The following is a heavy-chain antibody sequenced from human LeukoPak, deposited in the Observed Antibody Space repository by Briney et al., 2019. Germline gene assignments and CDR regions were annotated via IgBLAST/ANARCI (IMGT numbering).Heavy chain of an antibody. V-gene: IGHV1-2*02. Sequence: ASVKVSCKASRYTFTGYYMHWVRQAPGQGLEWMGLINPNSGITDYAQNFQGRVTMTRDTSISTAYVELSRLRSDDTAVYYCARGAGEGYTYGRYYFDYWGQGNLVTVSS. J-gene: IGHJ4*02. CDR3: ARGAGEGYTYGRYYFDY. CDR1: RYTFTGYY. D-gene: IGHD5-18*01. CDR2: INPNSGIT.